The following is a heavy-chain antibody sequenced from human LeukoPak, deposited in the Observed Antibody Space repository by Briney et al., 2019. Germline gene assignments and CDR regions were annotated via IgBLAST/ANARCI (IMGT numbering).Heavy chain of an antibody. CDR2: IYYSGST. CDR3: ARQSWSGYFYYYYYMDV. D-gene: IGHD1-14*01. Sequence: SETLSLTCTVSGGSISSSSYYWGWIRQPPGKGLEWIGSIYYSGSTYYNPSLKSRVTISVDTSKNQFSLKLSSVTAADTAVYYCARQSWSGYFYYYYYMDVWGKGTTLTVSS. CDR1: GGSISSSSYY. J-gene: IGHJ6*03. V-gene: IGHV4-39*01.